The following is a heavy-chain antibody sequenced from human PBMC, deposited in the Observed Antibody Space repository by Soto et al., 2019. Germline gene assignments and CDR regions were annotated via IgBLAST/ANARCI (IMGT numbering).Heavy chain of an antibody. CDR1: GFPFGSYA. J-gene: IGHJ4*02. Sequence: EAQLLESGGDLVQPGGSLRLSCAASGFPFGSYAMSWVRQAPGKGLEWVSIISGSGGSTRYADSVKGRFTISRDNSKNKLYLQMNSLRAEDTAVYYCAKLADLHLYYFDYWGQGTLVTVSS. CDR3: AKLADLHLYYFDY. CDR2: ISGSGGST. D-gene: IGHD2-21*01. V-gene: IGHV3-23*01.